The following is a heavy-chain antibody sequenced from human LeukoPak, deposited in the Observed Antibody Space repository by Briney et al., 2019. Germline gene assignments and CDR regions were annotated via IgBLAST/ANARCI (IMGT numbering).Heavy chain of an antibody. J-gene: IGHJ4*02. CDR2: ISSSGSTI. Sequence: PGGSLRLSCAVSGFTFSSYNLNWVRQAPGKGLDWVSHISSSGSTIYYADSVKGRFTISRDTAKNSLYLEMNGLRADDTAVYYCARYDGYDLRYWGQGTLVTVSS. V-gene: IGHV3-48*01. CDR1: GFTFSSYN. D-gene: IGHD5-12*01. CDR3: ARYDGYDLRY.